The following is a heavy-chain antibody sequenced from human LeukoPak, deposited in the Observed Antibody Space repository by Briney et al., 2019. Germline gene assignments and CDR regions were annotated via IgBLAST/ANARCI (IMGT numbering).Heavy chain of an antibody. Sequence: SQTLSLTCTVSGVSLSSDKYYWTWIRQRPGKGLEWIGHIYYSGSTSFNPALKSRVSMSMDTSKSQFSLKLTSVTAADTAVYYCATPYCGAISCLDVFDVWGQGTVVTVSS. D-gene: IGHD2-21*01. CDR3: ATPYCGAISCLDVFDV. J-gene: IGHJ3*01. CDR1: GVSLSSDKYY. V-gene: IGHV4-31*03. CDR2: IYYSGST.